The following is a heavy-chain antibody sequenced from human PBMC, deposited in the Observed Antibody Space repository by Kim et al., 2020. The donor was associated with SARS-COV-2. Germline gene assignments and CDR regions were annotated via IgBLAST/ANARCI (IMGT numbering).Heavy chain of an antibody. Sequence: SETLSLTCTVSGGSISSSSYYWGWIRQPPGKGLEWIGSIYYSGSTYYNPSLKSRVTISVDTSKNQFSLKLSSVTAADTAVYYCARHVVGDSSGYYYVYYYYYYYMDVWGKGTTITVSS. CDR1: GGSISSSSYY. J-gene: IGHJ6*03. D-gene: IGHD3-22*01. CDR2: IYYSGST. CDR3: ARHVVGDSSGYYYVYYYYYYYMDV. V-gene: IGHV4-39*01.